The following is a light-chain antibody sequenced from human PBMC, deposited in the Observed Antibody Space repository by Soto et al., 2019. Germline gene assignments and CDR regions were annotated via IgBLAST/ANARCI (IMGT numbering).Light chain of an antibody. V-gene: IGLV1-40*01. J-gene: IGLJ1*01. CDR3: QSYDSSLSGGV. Sequence: QSVLTQPPSVSGAPGQRVTVSCTGSSSNIGARYDVHWYQQLPGTAPKLLIYGNINRPSGVPDRFSGSKSGTSASLTITGLQAEDEADYYCQSYDSSLSGGVFGSGTKLTVL. CDR1: SSNIGARYD. CDR2: GNI.